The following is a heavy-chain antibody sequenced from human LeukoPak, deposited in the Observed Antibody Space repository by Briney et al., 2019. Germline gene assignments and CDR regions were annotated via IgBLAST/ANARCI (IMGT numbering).Heavy chain of an antibody. D-gene: IGHD1-26*01. CDR1: GFTFSSNA. CDR2: ISSSGDRT. CDR3: ARSAVGTSCCTAVDY. J-gene: IGHJ4*02. V-gene: IGHV3-23*01. Sequence: PGGSLRLSCAASGFTFSSNAMTGVRQAQGKGVEGGSGISSSGDRTYYPDSVNGRFPLSRHNSNHTLYLQMNSLRAEDTAEYYCARSAVGTSCCTAVDYWGQGTLVTVSS.